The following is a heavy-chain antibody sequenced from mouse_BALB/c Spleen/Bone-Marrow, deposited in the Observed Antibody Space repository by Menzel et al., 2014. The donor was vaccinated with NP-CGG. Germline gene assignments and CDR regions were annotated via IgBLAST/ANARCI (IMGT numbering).Heavy chain of an antibody. CDR1: GFTFSSYG. D-gene: IGHD1-1*01. Sequence: EVKVEESGGGLVQPGGSLKLSCAASGFTFSSYGMSWVRQTPDKRLELVATINSNGGSTYYPDSVKGRFTISRDNANNTLYLQMSSLKSEDTAMYYCARDYYGSSDYWGQGTTLTVSS. CDR3: ARDYYGSSDY. CDR2: INSNGGST. J-gene: IGHJ2*01. V-gene: IGHV5-6-3*01.